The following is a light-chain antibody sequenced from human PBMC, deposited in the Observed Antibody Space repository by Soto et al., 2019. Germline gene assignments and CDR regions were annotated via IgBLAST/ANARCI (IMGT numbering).Light chain of an antibody. V-gene: IGKV1-5*03. CDR3: QQYNTYPLT. CDR1: QSISNW. Sequence: DIQMTQSPSTLSASVGDRVTITCRASQSISNWLAWYQQKPRKAPNLLIYKASSLESGVPSRFSGSGSGTEFTLTISSLQTDDFATYYCQQYNTYPLTFGGGTKVDIK. J-gene: IGKJ4*01. CDR2: KAS.